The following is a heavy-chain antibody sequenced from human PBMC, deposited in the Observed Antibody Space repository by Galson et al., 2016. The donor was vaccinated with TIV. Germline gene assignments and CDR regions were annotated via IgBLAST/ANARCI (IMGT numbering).Heavy chain of an antibody. J-gene: IGHJ3*01. V-gene: IGHV3-21*01. D-gene: IGHD3-22*01. CDR3: ARTYYYDSSAYSFDAFDV. Sequence: SLRLSCAASGFSFSLSSMNWVRQAPGRGLEWVSSISSGSSYIYYADSVKGRFTISRDNAKNSLYLQMNSLRAEDTPVYYCARTYYYDSSAYSFDAFDVWGQGTMVTVSS. CDR2: ISSGSSYI. CDR1: GFSFSLSS.